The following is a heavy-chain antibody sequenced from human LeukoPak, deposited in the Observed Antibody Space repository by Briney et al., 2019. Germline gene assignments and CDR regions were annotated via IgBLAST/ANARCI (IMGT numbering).Heavy chain of an antibody. D-gene: IGHD4-23*01. CDR2: ISSSSSYI. V-gene: IGHV3-21*01. J-gene: IGHJ3*02. CDR1: GFTFSSYS. Sequence: GGSLRLSCAASGFTFSSYSMNWVRQAPGKGLEWVSSISSSSSYIYYADSVKGRFTISRDNSKNSLYLQMNSLRAEDTAVYYYARDQAVKDAFDIWGQGTMVTVSS. CDR3: ARDQAVKDAFDI.